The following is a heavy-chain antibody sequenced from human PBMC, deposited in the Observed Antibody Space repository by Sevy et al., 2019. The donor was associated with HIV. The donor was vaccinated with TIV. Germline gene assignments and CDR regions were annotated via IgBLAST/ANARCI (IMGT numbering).Heavy chain of an antibody. CDR1: GGSMSTYY. CDR3: ARGGWGHAFDY. V-gene: IGHV4-59*01. J-gene: IGHJ4*02. CDR2: IYYSGST. D-gene: IGHD3-16*01. Sequence: SETLSLTCTVSGGSMSTYYWSWIRQPPGKGLEWIGYIYYSGSTNYNPSLKSRVTISVVTSKNQFSLRLSSVTAADTAVYYCARGGWGHAFDYWGQGTLVTVSS.